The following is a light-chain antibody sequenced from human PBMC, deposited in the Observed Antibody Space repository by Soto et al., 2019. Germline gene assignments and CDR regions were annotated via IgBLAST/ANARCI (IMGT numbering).Light chain of an antibody. V-gene: IGLV1-44*01. CDR1: SSNIGSYT. Sequence: SVLTQPPSASGIPGQRVTISCSGSSSNIGSYTVNWYQQVPGTAPKLLIYNNDYRPSGVPDRFSGSKSGTSASLAISGLQSEDEADYYCAAWDDSLNGPAFGGGTKLTVL. CDR2: NND. J-gene: IGLJ2*01. CDR3: AAWDDSLNGPA.